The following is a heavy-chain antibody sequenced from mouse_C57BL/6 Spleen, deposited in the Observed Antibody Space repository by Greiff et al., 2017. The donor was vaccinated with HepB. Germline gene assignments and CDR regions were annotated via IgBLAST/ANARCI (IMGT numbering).Heavy chain of an antibody. J-gene: IGHJ4*01. Sequence: VQLKESGGGLVKPGGSLKLSCAASGFTFSDYGMHWVRQAPEKGLEWVAYISSGSSTIYYADTVKGRFTISRDNAKNTLFLQMTSLRSEDTAMYYCARRATQGYYYAMDYWGQGTSVTVSS. CDR2: ISSGSSTI. D-gene: IGHD3-2*02. CDR3: ARRATQGYYYAMDY. V-gene: IGHV5-17*01. CDR1: GFTFSDYG.